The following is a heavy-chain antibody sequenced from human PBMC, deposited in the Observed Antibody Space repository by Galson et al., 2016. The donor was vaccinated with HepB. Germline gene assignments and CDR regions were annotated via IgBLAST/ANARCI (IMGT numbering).Heavy chain of an antibody. CDR3: ARGQFQQLGVYHYYHGLDV. Sequence: QPLGKGLEWIGYIYYTESTYYNPSLNSRLTISVDTTGNQLSLQLRSVTAADTAVYYCARGQFQQLGVYHYYHGLDVWGQGTMVTVSS. D-gene: IGHD6-13*01. V-gene: IGHV4-30-4*01. CDR2: IYYTEST. J-gene: IGHJ6*02.